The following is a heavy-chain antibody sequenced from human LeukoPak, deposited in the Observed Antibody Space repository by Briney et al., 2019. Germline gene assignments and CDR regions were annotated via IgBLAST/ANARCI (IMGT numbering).Heavy chain of an antibody. CDR2: IYYSGST. Sequence: SETLSLTCTVSGGSISSSSYYWGWIRQPPGKGLEWIGSIYYSGSTYYNPSLKSRVTISVDTSKNQFSLNLSSVTAADTAVYYCARRGYYDSSGYFHWYFDLWGRGTLVTVSS. CDR1: GGSISSSSYY. J-gene: IGHJ2*01. CDR3: ARRGYYDSSGYFHWYFDL. V-gene: IGHV4-39*07. D-gene: IGHD3-22*01.